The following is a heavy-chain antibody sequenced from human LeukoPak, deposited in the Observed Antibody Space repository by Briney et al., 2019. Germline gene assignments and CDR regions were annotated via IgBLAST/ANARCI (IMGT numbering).Heavy chain of an antibody. CDR3: AKDMFGAVAGLFDL. D-gene: IGHD6-19*01. CDR1: GFTFDDYA. V-gene: IGHV3-9*03. CDR2: ISWNSGSI. Sequence: GRSLRLSCAASGFTFDDYAMHWVRQAPGKGLEWVSGISWNSGSIGYADSVKGRFTISRDNAKNSLYLQMNSLRAEDMALYYCAKDMFGAVAGLFDLWGRGTLVTVSS. J-gene: IGHJ2*01.